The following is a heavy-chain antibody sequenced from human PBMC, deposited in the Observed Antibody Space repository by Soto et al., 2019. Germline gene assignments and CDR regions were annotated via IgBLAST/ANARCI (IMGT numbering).Heavy chain of an antibody. D-gene: IGHD2-15*01. V-gene: IGHV3-21*01. CDR1: GLTFSSYA. CDR2: ISSSNGNI. CDR3: ARDEYCSGGSCMDV. J-gene: IGHJ6*03. Sequence: GGSLRLSCAASGLTFSSYAMSWVRQAPGKGLEWVSSISSSNGNIYYADSVKGRFTISRDNAKNSLYLQMNSLRAEDTAVYYCARDEYCSGGSCMDVWGKGTTVTVPS.